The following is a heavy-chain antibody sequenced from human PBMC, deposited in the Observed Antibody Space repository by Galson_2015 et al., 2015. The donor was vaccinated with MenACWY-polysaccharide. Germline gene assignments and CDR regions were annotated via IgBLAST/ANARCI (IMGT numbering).Heavy chain of an antibody. Sequence: SVKVSCKASGYTFPNYGITWVRQAPGQGLEWMGWINTYNGITSYAQKLQDRVTMTTDISTSTAYMDLRSLRSDDTAVYYCARGAGYYYYMDVWGKGTTVTVSS. CDR1: GYTFPNYG. CDR3: ARGAGYYYYMDV. V-gene: IGHV1-18*01. CDR2: INTYNGIT. J-gene: IGHJ6*03.